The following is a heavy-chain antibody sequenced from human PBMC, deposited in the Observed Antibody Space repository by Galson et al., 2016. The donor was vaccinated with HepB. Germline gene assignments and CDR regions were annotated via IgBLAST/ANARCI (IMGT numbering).Heavy chain of an antibody. CDR1: GFSFSPYA. D-gene: IGHD5-24*01. CDR2: ISPGNGQT. V-gene: IGHV1-3*01. CDR3: AFRDGYNGDFFHY. Sequence: AVKVSCKASGFSFSPYAVLWVRQAPGQGLEWMAWISPGNGQTKYSQKFQGRLTVTSDRSANTGYMDLTSLRSEDTAVYYCAFRDGYNGDFFHYWGQGTLVIVSS. J-gene: IGHJ4*02.